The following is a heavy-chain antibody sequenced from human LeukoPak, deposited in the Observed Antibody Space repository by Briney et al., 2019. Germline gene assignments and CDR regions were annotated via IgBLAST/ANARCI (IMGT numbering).Heavy chain of an antibody. CDR2: ISWNSGSI. Sequence: GGSLRLSCAASGFTFDDYAMHWVRQAPGKGLEWVSGISWNSGSIGYADSVKGRFTISRDNAKNSLYLQMNSLRAEDTSLYYCAKDVTIRHYYDSSGLGAWGQGTLVTVSS. CDR3: AKDVTIRHYYDSSGLGA. CDR1: GFTFDDYA. J-gene: IGHJ5*02. D-gene: IGHD3-22*01. V-gene: IGHV3-9*01.